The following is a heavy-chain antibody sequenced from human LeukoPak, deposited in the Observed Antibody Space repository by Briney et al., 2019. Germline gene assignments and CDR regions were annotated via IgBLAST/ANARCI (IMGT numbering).Heavy chain of an antibody. J-gene: IGHJ6*03. CDR2: IYYSGST. Sequence: SETLSLTCTVSGYSISSGYYWGWIRQPPGKGLEWIGSIYYSGSTYYNPSLKSRVTISVDTSKNQFSLKLSSVTAADTAVYYCARVTTGRGSANYYYYMDVWGKGTTVTVSS. V-gene: IGHV4-38-2*02. CDR3: ARVTTGRGSANYYYYMDV. CDR1: GYSISSGYY. D-gene: IGHD1-26*01.